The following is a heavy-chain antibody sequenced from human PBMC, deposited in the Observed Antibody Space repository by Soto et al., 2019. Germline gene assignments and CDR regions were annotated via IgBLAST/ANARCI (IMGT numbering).Heavy chain of an antibody. CDR1: GFTVSSNY. J-gene: IGHJ2*01. D-gene: IGHD4-17*01. V-gene: IGHV3-53*01. Sequence: EVQLVESGGGLIKPGGSLRLSCAASGFTVSSNYMSWVRQAPGKGLEWVSVIYSGGSTYYADSVKGRFTISRDNSKNTLYLQMNSLRAEDTAVYYCARDRDYGGNSDGYFDLWGRGTLVTVSS. CDR2: IYSGGST. CDR3: ARDRDYGGNSDGYFDL.